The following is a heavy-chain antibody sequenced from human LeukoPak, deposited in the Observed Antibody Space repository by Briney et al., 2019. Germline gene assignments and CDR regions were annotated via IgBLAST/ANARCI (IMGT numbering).Heavy chain of an antibody. V-gene: IGHV1-69*04. D-gene: IGHD2-21*02. CDR2: IIPILGIA. Sequence: GSSVKVSCKASGGTFSSYAISWVRQAPGQGLEWMGRIIPILGIANYAQKFQGRVTITADKSTSTAYMELSSLRSEDTAVYYCARDLRVTSPYYYYYYGMDVWGQGTTVTVSS. CDR3: ARDLRVTSPYYYYYYGMDV. J-gene: IGHJ6*02. CDR1: GGTFSSYA.